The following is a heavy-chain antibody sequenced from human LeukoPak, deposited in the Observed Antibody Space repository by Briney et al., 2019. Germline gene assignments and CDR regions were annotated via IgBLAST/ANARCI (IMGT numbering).Heavy chain of an antibody. CDR2: ISFNGGNT. Sequence: GGSLRLSCSASGFSFSSYAVHWVRQAPGKGLEYVSGISFNGGNTYYADSVKARFTISRDNSKNTLYLQMSSLRAEDTAVYSCVKGVEWAYGAENPPFDYWGQGTLVTVSS. J-gene: IGHJ4*02. CDR3: VKGVEWAYGAENPPFDY. D-gene: IGHD4-17*01. CDR1: GFSFSSYA. V-gene: IGHV3-64D*09.